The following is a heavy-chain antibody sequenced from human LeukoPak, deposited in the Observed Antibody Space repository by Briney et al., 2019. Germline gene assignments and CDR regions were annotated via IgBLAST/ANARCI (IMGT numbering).Heavy chain of an antibody. J-gene: IGHJ3*02. CDR3: ASLQWEPRRGEQEAAFDI. Sequence: SETLSLTCTVSGGSISSYYWSWIRQPPGKGLEWIGYIYTSGSTNYNPSLKSRVAISVDTSKNQFSLKLSSVTAADTAVYYCASLQWEPRRGEQEAAFDIWGQGTMVTVS. CDR2: IYTSGST. D-gene: IGHD1-26*01. V-gene: IGHV4-4*09. CDR1: GGSISSYY.